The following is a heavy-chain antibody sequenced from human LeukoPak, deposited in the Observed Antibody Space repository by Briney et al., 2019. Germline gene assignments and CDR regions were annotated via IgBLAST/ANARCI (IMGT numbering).Heavy chain of an antibody. CDR3: ARGLLDCSGGSCYSAYYYYMDV. CDR2: IYYSGST. D-gene: IGHD2-15*01. V-gene: IGHV4-59*01. CDR1: GGSISSYY. J-gene: IGHJ6*03. Sequence: SETLSLTCTVSGGSISSYYWSWIRQPPGKGLEWIGYIYYSGSTNYNPSLKSRVTISVDTSKNQFSLKLSSVTAADTAVYYCARGLLDCSGGSCYSAYYYYMDVWGKGTTVTISS.